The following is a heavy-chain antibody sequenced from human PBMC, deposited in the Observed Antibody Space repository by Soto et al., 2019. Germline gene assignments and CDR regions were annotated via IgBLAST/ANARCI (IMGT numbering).Heavy chain of an antibody. CDR3: AKFSRLGVYAGLDS. CDR1: GITFAHYA. Sequence: EVLLLESRGGLVQPGGSLRLSCAASGITFAHYAMTWVRQAPGKGLEWVSAISGSGSGTYYADSVKGRFNVSRDNSNNTLYLHMNTLRADDTAFYFCAKFSRLGVYAGLDSCGQGTLVTVSP. CDR2: ISGSGSGT. D-gene: IGHD2-8*01. J-gene: IGHJ4*02. V-gene: IGHV3-23*01.